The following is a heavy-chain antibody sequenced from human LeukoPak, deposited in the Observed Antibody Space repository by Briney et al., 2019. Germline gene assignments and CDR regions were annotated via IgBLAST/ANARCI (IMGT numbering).Heavy chain of an antibody. CDR2: IYYSGST. V-gene: IGHV4-59*01. CDR1: GGSISSYY. J-gene: IGHJ3*02. D-gene: IGHD1-26*01. CDR3: ARQELTSDAFDI. Sequence: SEALFLTCTVSGGSISSYYWSWIRQPPGKGLEWIGYIYYSGSTNYNPSLKSRVTISVDTSKNQFSLKLSSVTAADTAVYYCARQELTSDAFDIWGQGTMVTVSS.